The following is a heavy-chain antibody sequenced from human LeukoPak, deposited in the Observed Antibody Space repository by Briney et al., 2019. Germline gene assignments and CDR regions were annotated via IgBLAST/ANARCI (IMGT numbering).Heavy chain of an antibody. CDR2: INHSGST. Sequence: GSLRLSCAASGFTFSSYSMNWVRQPPGKGLEWIGEINHSGSTNYNPSLKSRVTISVDTSKNQFSLKLSSVTAADTAVYYCARYLVVPAAMITGYYYMDVWGKGTTVTISS. J-gene: IGHJ6*03. CDR3: ARYLVVPAAMITGYYYMDV. V-gene: IGHV4-34*01. D-gene: IGHD2-2*01. CDR1: GFTFSSYS.